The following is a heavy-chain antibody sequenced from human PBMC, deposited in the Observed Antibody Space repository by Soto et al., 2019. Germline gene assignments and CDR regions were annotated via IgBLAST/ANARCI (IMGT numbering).Heavy chain of an antibody. CDR3: ARARDGYTPFGS. CDR1: GYTFTDYY. D-gene: IGHD2-21*01. J-gene: IGHJ5*01. V-gene: IGHV1-2*02. Sequence: QVQLVQSGAEVKKPGASVKVSCKASGYTFTDYYIHWVRQTPGQGLEWMGRINPDGGGTKYAQKFQGRVTMASDTSIQPASMAVSRLTSDHFAMFYCARARDGYTPFGSWGQGTLITVS. CDR2: INPDGGGT.